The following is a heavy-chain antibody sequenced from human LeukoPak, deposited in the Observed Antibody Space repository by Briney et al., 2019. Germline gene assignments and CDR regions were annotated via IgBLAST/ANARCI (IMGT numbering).Heavy chain of an antibody. J-gene: IGHJ4*02. CDR1: GLTFSSYD. D-gene: IGHD3-22*01. CDR2: IGTAGDT. V-gene: IGHV3-13*01. CDR3: ARGSYYYDSSGYYYEGYFDY. Sequence: GGSLRLSCAASGLTFSSYDMHWVRQATGKGLEWVSAIGTAGDTYYPGSVKGRFTISRENAKNSLYLQMNSLRAGDTAVYYCARGSYYYDSSGYYYEGYFDYWGQGTLVTVSS.